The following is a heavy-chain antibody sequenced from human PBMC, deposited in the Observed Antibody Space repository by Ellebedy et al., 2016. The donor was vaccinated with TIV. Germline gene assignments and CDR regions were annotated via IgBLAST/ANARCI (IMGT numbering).Heavy chain of an antibody. Sequence: SCAVSGGSISSSRWWSWVRQPPGKGLEWIGEIYHSGSTNYNPSLKSRVTISVDKPKNQFSLKLTSVTAADTAVYFCARGGSQTTLLSVWGQGTMVTVSS. D-gene: IGHD4-11*01. CDR2: IYHSGST. CDR3: ARGGSQTTLLSV. J-gene: IGHJ3*01. CDR1: GGSISSSRW. V-gene: IGHV4-4*01.